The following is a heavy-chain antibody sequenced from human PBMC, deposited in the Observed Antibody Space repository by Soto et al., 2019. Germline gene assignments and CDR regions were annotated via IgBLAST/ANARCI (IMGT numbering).Heavy chain of an antibody. D-gene: IGHD5-18*01. CDR1: GFTFSSYG. V-gene: IGHV3-30*18. CDR3: AKDRDTAIIHSYYFDY. Sequence: QVQLVESGGGVVQPGRSLRLSCAASGFTFSSYGMHWVRQAPGKGLEWVAVISYDGSNKYYADSVKGRFTISRDNSKNTLYLQMNSLRAEDTAVYYCAKDRDTAIIHSYYFDYWGQGTLVTVSS. J-gene: IGHJ4*02. CDR2: ISYDGSNK.